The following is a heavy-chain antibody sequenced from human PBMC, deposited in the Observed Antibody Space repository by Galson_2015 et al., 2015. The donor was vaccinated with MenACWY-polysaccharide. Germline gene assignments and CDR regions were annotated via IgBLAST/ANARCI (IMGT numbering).Heavy chain of an antibody. D-gene: IGHD4-17*01. CDR3: TMKSTVPTSIIFDY. CDR2: IRSKSYGGTP. CDR1: GFTFGDYT. Sequence: SLRLSCAASGFTFGDYTMNWFRQAPGKGLEWVGFIRSKSYGGTPEYAASVKGRFTISRDDSKSIAYLQMNSLKTEDTAVYYCTMKSTVPTSIIFDYWGQGTLVTVSS. V-gene: IGHV3-49*03. J-gene: IGHJ4*02.